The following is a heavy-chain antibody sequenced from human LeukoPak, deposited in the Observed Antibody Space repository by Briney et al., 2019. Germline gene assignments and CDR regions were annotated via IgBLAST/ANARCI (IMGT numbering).Heavy chain of an antibody. V-gene: IGHV1-69*06. CDR3: ARVGYCSSTSCLKNWFDP. CDR1: GGTFSSYA. Sequence: SVKVSCKASGGTFSSYAISWVRQAPGQGLEWMGGIIPIFGTANYAQKFQGRVTITADKSTSTAYMELSSLRSEDTAVYYCARVGYCSSTSCLKNWFDPWGQGTLVTVSS. J-gene: IGHJ5*02. CDR2: IIPIFGTA. D-gene: IGHD2-2*01.